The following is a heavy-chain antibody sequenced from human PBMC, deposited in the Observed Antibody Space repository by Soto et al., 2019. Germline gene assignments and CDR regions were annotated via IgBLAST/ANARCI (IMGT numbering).Heavy chain of an antibody. CDR3: ARCQIAARVPYYNDY. Sequence: PGGSLRLSCAASGFTFSSYSMNWVRQAPGKGLEWVSSISSSSSYIYYADSVKGRFTISRDNSKNTLYLQMNSLRAEDTAVYYCARCQIAARVPYYNDYWGQGTLVTVSS. CDR1: GFTFSSYS. V-gene: IGHV3-21*04. D-gene: IGHD6-13*01. CDR2: ISSSSSYI. J-gene: IGHJ4*02.